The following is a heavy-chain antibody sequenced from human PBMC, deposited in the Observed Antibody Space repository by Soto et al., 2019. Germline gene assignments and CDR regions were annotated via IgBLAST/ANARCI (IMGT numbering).Heavy chain of an antibody. V-gene: IGHV1-18*01. CDR2: ISAYNGNT. D-gene: IGHD3-3*01. CDR1: GYTFTSYG. J-gene: IGHJ4*02. Sequence: ASVKVSCKASGYTFTSYGISWVRQAPGQGLEWMGWISAYNGNTNYAQKLQGRVTMTTDTSTSTAYMELRSLRSDDTAVYYCARDRATYYDFWTDFDYWGQGTLVTVSS. CDR3: ARDRATYYDFWTDFDY.